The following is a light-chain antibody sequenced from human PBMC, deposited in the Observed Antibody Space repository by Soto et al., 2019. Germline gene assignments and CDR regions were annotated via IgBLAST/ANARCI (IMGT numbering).Light chain of an antibody. V-gene: IGKV1-17*01. CDR2: AAS. CDR1: QGIRND. J-gene: IGKJ4*01. CDR3: LQHNSYPLT. Sequence: DIQLTQSPSSLSASVGDRVTITCRVSQGIRNDVGWYQQKPGKPPKRLIYAASSLHSGVPSRFRGSGFGTEFTLTIGSLQPEDFATYYCLQHNSYPLTFGGGTKVDIK.